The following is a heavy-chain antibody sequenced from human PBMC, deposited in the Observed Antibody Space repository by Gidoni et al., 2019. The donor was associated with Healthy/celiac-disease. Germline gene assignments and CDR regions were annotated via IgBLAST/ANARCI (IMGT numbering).Heavy chain of an antibody. CDR3: AREGGIYYGSGSYHKHNWFDP. J-gene: IGHJ5*02. CDR1: GGSFSGYY. CDR2: INHSGST. D-gene: IGHD3-10*01. Sequence: QVQLQQWGAGLLKPSETLSLTCAVYGGSFSGYYWSWIRQPPGKGLEWIGEINHSGSTNYNQSLKSRVTISVDTSKNQFSLKLSSVTAADTAVYYCAREGGIYYGSGSYHKHNWFDPWGQGTLVTVSS. V-gene: IGHV4-34*01.